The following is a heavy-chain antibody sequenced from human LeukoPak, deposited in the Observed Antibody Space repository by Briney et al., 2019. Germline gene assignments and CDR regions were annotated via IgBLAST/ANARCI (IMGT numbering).Heavy chain of an antibody. CDR2: IYGGGST. D-gene: IGHD3-22*01. V-gene: IGHV3-66*01. CDR1: GFTVSSNY. Sequence: QPGGSLRLSCTASGFTVSSNYMSWVRQAPGKGLEWVSLIYGGGSTSYADSVKGRFTISRDNSKNTLYLQMNSLRAEDTAVYYCVRDSDSSGYYFSWGQGTLVTVSS. CDR3: VRDSDSSGYYFS. J-gene: IGHJ5*02.